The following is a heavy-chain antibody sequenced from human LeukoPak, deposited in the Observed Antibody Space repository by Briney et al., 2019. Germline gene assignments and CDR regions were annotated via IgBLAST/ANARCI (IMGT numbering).Heavy chain of an antibody. J-gene: IGHJ4*02. CDR1: GYTFITYG. CDR2: ISPYDGST. CDR3: ARDKAPRYTYGLDH. D-gene: IGHD5-18*01. V-gene: IGHV1-18*01. Sequence: GASVKVSCKASGYTFITYGINWVRQAPGQGLEWMGWISPYDGSTNFAQNLQGRVTMTTDTITSTAFMELRSLRFEDTALYYCARDKAPRYTYGLDHWGQGTLVTVSS.